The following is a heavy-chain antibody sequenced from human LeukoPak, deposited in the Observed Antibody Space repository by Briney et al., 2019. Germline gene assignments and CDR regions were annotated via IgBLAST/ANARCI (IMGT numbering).Heavy chain of an antibody. Sequence: SVTVSYKASGGTFSSYEISWVRQAPGQGLEWMGGIIPMFGTAKYAQKFQGRVTITADKSTSTAYMELSSLRSEDTAVYYCASGTTDIVVVPATLRNYYFDYWGQGTLVTVSS. J-gene: IGHJ4*02. D-gene: IGHD2-2*01. CDR1: GGTFSSYE. CDR2: IIPMFGTA. CDR3: ASGTTDIVVVPATLRNYYFDY. V-gene: IGHV1-69*06.